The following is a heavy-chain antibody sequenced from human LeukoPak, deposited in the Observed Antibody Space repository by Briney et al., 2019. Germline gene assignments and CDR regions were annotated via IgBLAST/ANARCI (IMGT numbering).Heavy chain of an antibody. CDR2: IYYSGST. J-gene: IGHJ5*02. Sequence: PSETLSLTCTVSGGSISSSSYYWGWIRQPPGKGLEWIGSIYYSGSTYYNPSLKSRVTISVDTSKNQFSLKLSSVTAADTAVYYCARVVGATLPYRWFDPWGQGTLVTVSS. CDR1: GGSISSSSYY. CDR3: ARVVGATLPYRWFDP. D-gene: IGHD1-26*01. V-gene: IGHV4-39*07.